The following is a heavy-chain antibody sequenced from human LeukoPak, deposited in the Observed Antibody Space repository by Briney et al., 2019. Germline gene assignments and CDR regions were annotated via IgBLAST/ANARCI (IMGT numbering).Heavy chain of an antibody. V-gene: IGHV3-48*03. Sequence: GGSLRLSCPASGFTFSSYEMNWVRQAPGKGLEWVSYISSSGSTIYYADSVKGRFTISRDNAKNSLYLQMNSLRAEDTAVYYCARVHVVVVAATPTDAFDIWGQGTMVTVSS. CDR2: ISSSGSTI. J-gene: IGHJ3*02. CDR1: GFTFSSYE. D-gene: IGHD2-15*01. CDR3: ARVHVVVVAATPTDAFDI.